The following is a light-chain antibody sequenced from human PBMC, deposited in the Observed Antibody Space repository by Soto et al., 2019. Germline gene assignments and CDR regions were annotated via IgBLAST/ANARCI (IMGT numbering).Light chain of an antibody. J-gene: IGKJ2*01. V-gene: IGKV3-11*01. CDR3: QQRSNWPRVYT. CDR1: QSVSSY. CDR2: DAS. Sequence: EIVLTQSPATLSLSPGERATLSCRASQSVSSYLAWYQQKPGQAPRLLIYDASNRATGIPARFSDSGSGTDFTLTISSLEPEDFAVYYCQQRSNWPRVYTFGQGTKLEIK.